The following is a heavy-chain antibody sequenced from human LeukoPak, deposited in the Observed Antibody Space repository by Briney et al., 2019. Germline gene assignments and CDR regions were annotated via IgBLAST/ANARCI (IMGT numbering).Heavy chain of an antibody. V-gene: IGHV3-23*01. CDR3: AKDLGVGAITNYYYYIDV. CDR2: ISGSGGST. CDR1: GFTFISYA. D-gene: IGHD1-26*01. Sequence: GGSLRLSCAASGFTFISYAMSWVRQAPGKGRGWVSSISGSGGSTYYADYVKGRFTISRDNSKNTLYLQMNGLRAEDTDVYYCAKDLGVGAITNYYYYIDVWGKGTTVTVSS. J-gene: IGHJ6*03.